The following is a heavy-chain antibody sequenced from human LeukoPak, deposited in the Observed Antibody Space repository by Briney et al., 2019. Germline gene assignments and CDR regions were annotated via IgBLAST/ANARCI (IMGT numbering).Heavy chain of an antibody. Sequence: GGSLRLSCAASGFTFSTYWMHWVRQAPGKGLVWVSRINPDGSSTNYADSVKGRFTISRDNARNTLYLQINSLRAEDTAIYYCARDLGLVPPEDYDHWGQGTLVTVSS. CDR2: INPDGSST. J-gene: IGHJ4*02. D-gene: IGHD3/OR15-3a*01. CDR1: GFTFSTYW. V-gene: IGHV3-74*01. CDR3: ARDLGLVPPEDYDH.